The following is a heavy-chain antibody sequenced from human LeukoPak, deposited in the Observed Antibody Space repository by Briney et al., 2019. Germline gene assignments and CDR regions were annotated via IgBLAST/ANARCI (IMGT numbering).Heavy chain of an antibody. CDR1: GFTFSTFA. D-gene: IGHD4-17*01. Sequence: GGSLRLSCAASGFTFSTFAMIWVRQPPGKGLEWVSSIFPSGGEIHYADSVRGRFTISRDNSKSTLSLQMNSLRAEDTAVYYCAKENGDYLLLGYWGQGTLVTVSS. CDR2: IFPSGGEI. J-gene: IGHJ4*02. V-gene: IGHV3-23*01. CDR3: AKENGDYLLLGY.